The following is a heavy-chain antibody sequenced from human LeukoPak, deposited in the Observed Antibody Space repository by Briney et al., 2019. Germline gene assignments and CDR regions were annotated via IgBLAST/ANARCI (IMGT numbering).Heavy chain of an antibody. V-gene: IGHV3-11*06. Sequence: GGSLRLSCAASGFTFSDYYMSWIRQAPGKGLEWVSYIGSSSSYTNYADSVKGRFTISRDNAKNSLYLQMNSLRAEDTAVYYCARVSTYYYGSGSYYPHNWFDPWGQGTLVTVSS. CDR1: GFTFSDYY. CDR3: ARVSTYYYGSGSYYPHNWFDP. J-gene: IGHJ5*02. CDR2: IGSSSSYT. D-gene: IGHD3-10*01.